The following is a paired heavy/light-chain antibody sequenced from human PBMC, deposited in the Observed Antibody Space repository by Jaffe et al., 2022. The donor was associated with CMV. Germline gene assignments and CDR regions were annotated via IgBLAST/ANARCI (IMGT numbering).Heavy chain of an antibody. V-gene: IGHV1-69*01. J-gene: IGHJ6*02. CDR3: ARDPVMAIEYSSSYYYYYGMDV. D-gene: IGHD6-6*01. CDR1: GGTFSSYA. CDR2: IIPIFGTA. Sequence: QVQLVQSGAEVKKPGSSVKVSCKASGGTFSSYAISWVRQAPGQGLEWMGGIIPIFGTANYAQKFQGRVTITADESTSTAYMELSSLRSEDTAVYYCARDPVMAIEYSSSYYYYYGMDVWGQGTTVTVSS.
Light chain of an antibody. J-gene: IGKJ5*01. CDR3: QQSYSTPGT. Sequence: DIQMTQSPSSLSASVGDRVTITCRASQSISSYLNWYQQKPGKAPKLLIYAASSLQSGVPSRFSGSGSGTDFTLTISSLQPEDFATYYCQQSYSTPGTFGQGTRLEIK. CDR1: QSISSY. CDR2: AAS. V-gene: IGKV1-39*01.